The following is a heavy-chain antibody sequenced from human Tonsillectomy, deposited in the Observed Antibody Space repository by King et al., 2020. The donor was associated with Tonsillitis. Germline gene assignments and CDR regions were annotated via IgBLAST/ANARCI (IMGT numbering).Heavy chain of an antibody. V-gene: IGHV3-30*01. J-gene: IGHJ3*02. CDR2: ISYDGNNK. CDR3: AIVAYYGDYLDETFDI. Sequence: VQLVESGGGVVQPGRSLRLSCAASGFTFSSYAIHWVRQAPGKGLEWVAVISYDGNNKYYADSAKGRFTLSRANSKNTLYLQMNSLGAEDTAVAYCAIVAYYGDYLDETFDILGQGTMVTVSS. D-gene: IGHD4-17*01. CDR1: GFTFSSYA.